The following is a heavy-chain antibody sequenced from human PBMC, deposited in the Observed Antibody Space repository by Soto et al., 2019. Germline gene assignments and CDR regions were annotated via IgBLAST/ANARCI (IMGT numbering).Heavy chain of an antibody. J-gene: IGHJ4*02. V-gene: IGHV6-1*01. CDR3: ARDRPTAMVSRYYFDY. CDR2: TYYRSKWYN. CDR1: GDSVSSNSAA. Sequence: PSQTLSLTCVISGDSVSSNSAAWNWIRQSPSRGLEWLGRTYYRSKWYNDYAVSVKSRITINPDTSKNKFSLQLNSVTPEDTAVYYCARDRPTAMVSRYYFDYWGQGTLVTVSS. D-gene: IGHD5-18*01.